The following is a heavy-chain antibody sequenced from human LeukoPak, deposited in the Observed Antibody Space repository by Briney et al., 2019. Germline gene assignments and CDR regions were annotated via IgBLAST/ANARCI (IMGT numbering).Heavy chain of an antibody. J-gene: IGHJ5*02. V-gene: IGHV4-34*01. D-gene: IGHD2-2*01. CDR2: INHSGST. CDR3: ARIVVPAAIWWFDR. CDR1: GGSFSGYY. Sequence: RTSETLSLTCAVYGGSFSGYYWSWIRQPPGKGLEWIGEINHSGSTNYNPSLKSRVTISVDTSKNQFSLKLSSVTAADTAVYYCARIVVPAAIWWFDRWGQGTLVTVSS.